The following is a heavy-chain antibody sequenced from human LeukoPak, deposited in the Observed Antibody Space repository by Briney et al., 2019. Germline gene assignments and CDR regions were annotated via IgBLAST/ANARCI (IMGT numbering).Heavy chain of an antibody. CDR3: ARAISYSSGSYFDY. V-gene: IGHV1-69*05. CDR1: AGTFSSYA. J-gene: IGHJ4*02. CDR2: IIPIFGTA. Sequence: TSVKVSCKASAGTFSSYAISWVRQAPGQGLEWMGGIIPIFGTANYAQKFQGRVTITTDESTSTAYMELSSLRSEDTAVYYCARAISYSSGSYFDYWGQGTLVTVSS. D-gene: IGHD6-19*01.